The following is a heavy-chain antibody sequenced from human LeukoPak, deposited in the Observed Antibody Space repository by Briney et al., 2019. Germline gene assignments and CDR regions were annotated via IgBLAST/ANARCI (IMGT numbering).Heavy chain of an antibody. CDR3: AREYDY. V-gene: IGHV4-61*02. Sequence: SETLSLICTVSGGSISSGAYHWSWIRQPAGKGLEWIGRIYTSGSTNYNPSLKSRVTISVDTSKNQFSLKLNSVTAADTAVYYCAREYDYWGQGTLVTVSS. J-gene: IGHJ4*02. CDR1: GGSISSGAYH. CDR2: IYTSGST.